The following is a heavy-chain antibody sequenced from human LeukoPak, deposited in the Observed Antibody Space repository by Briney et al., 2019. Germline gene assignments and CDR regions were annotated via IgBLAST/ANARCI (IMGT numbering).Heavy chain of an antibody. J-gene: IGHJ6*03. CDR2: LYTSGST. Sequence: KPSETLSLTCTVSGGSISSYYWSWIRQPAGKELEWIGRLYTSGSTNYNPSLKSRVTMSVDTSKNQFSLKLSSVTAADTAVYYCPRVVGSSPSWYRTYYYYYMDVWGKGTTVTVSS. V-gene: IGHV4-4*07. CDR1: GGSISSYY. D-gene: IGHD2-2*02. CDR3: PRVVGSSPSWYRTYYYYYMDV.